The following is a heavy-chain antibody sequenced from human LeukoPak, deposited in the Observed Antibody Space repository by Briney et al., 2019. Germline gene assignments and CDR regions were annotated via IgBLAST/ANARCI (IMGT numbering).Heavy chain of an antibody. Sequence: PSETLSLTCGVYGGSFSGYDWSWVRQPPGKGLEWIGEINGGGDTNYNPSLKSRVTMSVDTSKNHFSLEVRSMTAADTAVYYCARGLGWKVATMGLFFMDVWGEGTTVTVSS. CDR1: GGSFSGYD. CDR3: ARGLGWKVATMGLFFMDV. J-gene: IGHJ6*03. V-gene: IGHV4-34*01. CDR2: INGGGDT. D-gene: IGHD5-24*01.